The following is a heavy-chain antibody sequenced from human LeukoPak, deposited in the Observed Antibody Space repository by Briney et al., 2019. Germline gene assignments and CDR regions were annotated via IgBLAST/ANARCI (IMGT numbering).Heavy chain of an antibody. CDR3: ANPAYCGGDCYSPPFQH. CDR2: VSYDGGKK. J-gene: IGHJ1*01. Sequence: PGGSLRLSCAASGFTFSSYGMHWVRQAPGKGLEWVAFVSYDGGKKYYADSVKGRFTISRDNSKNTLYLQMNSLRAEDTAVYYCANPAYCGGDCYSPPFQHGAQAPLVTVP. V-gene: IGHV3-30*18. D-gene: IGHD2-21*02. CDR1: GFTFSSYG.